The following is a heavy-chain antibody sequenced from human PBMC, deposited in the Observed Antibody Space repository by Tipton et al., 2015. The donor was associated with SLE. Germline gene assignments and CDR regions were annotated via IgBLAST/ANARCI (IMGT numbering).Heavy chain of an antibody. Sequence: SLRLSCAASGFTFSSYAMSWVRQAPGKGLEWVSTITSGGNTYYADSVKGRFTISRDDSKNTLSLQMNSLRAEDAAVYYCGKEWSAAGLGSWFGPWGQGTLVIVSS. CDR3: GKEWSAAGLGSWFGP. CDR1: GFTFSSYA. J-gene: IGHJ5*02. V-gene: IGHV3-23*01. D-gene: IGHD6-13*01. CDR2: ITSGGNT.